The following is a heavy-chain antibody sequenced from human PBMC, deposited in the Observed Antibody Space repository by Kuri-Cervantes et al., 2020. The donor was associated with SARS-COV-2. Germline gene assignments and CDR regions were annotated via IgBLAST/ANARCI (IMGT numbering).Heavy chain of an antibody. D-gene: IGHD3-10*01. Sequence: ESLKISCTVSGGSISSYYWSWIRQPAGKGLEWIGRIYTSGSTNYNPSLKSRVAMSVDTSKNQFSLKLSSVTAADTAVYYCARDEASSGAFDIWGQGTMVTVSS. CDR3: ARDEASSGAFDI. V-gene: IGHV4-4*07. CDR1: GGSISSYY. CDR2: IYTSGST. J-gene: IGHJ3*02.